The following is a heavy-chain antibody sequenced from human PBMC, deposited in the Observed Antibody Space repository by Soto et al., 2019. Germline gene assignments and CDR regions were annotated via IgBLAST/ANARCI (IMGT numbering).Heavy chain of an antibody. CDR1: GYTFTSYE. J-gene: IGHJ6*02. V-gene: IGHV1-8*02. D-gene: IGHD6-13*01. Sequence: QVQLVQSGAEVKKPGASVKVSCKASGYTFTSYEINWVRQATGQGLEWMGWMNPHSGNKGYAQKFQGRVSMTRNTAISTAYMELSSLRSEDTAVYYCASEAATGDYNGMDVWGQGTTVIVSS. CDR3: ASEAATGDYNGMDV. CDR2: MNPHSGNK.